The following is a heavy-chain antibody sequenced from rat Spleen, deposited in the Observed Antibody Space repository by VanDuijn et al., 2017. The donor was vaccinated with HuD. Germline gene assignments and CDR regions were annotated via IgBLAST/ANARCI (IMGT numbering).Heavy chain of an antibody. V-gene: IGHV5-46*01. CDR2: ISPSGGGT. CDR3: ARQWLTGSHWFFDF. J-gene: IGHJ1*01. D-gene: IGHD1-4*01. CDR1: GFTFSSFP. Sequence: EVQLVESGGGLVQPGRSLKLSCAASGFTFSSFPMAWVRQAPKKGLEWVASISPSGGGTYYRDSVKGRFTISRDNAKSTLYLQMDSLRSEDTATYYCARQWLTGSHWFFDFWGPGTMVTVSS.